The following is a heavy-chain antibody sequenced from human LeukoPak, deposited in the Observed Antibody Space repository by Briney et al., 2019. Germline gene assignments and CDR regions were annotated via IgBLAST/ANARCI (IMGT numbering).Heavy chain of an antibody. D-gene: IGHD2-2*01. Sequence: SETLSLTCTVSSGSISSYYWTWIRKPPGEGLEGIGNIYYSGSTKYNPSLKSRVTISVDTSKNQFSLKLSSVTAADTAVYYCARVKKGLGTSFDYWGQGTLVTVSS. CDR3: ARVKKGLGTSFDY. J-gene: IGHJ4*02. CDR2: IYYSGST. V-gene: IGHV4-59*01. CDR1: SGSISSYY.